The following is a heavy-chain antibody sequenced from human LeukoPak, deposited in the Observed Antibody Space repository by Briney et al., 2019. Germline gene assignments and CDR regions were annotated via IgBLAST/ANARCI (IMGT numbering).Heavy chain of an antibody. J-gene: IGHJ4*02. CDR1: GGSISSHY. V-gene: IGHV4-59*11. CDR3: AGFGSGK. CDR2: IYYSGST. D-gene: IGHD3-10*01. Sequence: SETLSLTCTVSGGSISSHYWSWIRQPPGKGLEWIGYIYYSGSTNYNPSLKSRVTISVDTSKNQFSLKLSSVTAADTAVYYCAGFGSGKWGQGTLVTVSS.